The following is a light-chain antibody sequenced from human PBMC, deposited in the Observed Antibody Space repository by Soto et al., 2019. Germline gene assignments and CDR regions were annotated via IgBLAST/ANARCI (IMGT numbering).Light chain of an antibody. Sequence: QYALTQPPSASGSPGQSVTISCTGTSSDVGGYKYVSWYQQHPGKAPKLMIFEVNKRPSGVPDRFSGSKSGNTASLTLSGLQAEDEADYYCSSYAGINNLGVFGTGTKVTVL. CDR2: EVN. V-gene: IGLV2-8*01. J-gene: IGLJ1*01. CDR1: SSDVGGYKY. CDR3: SSYAGINNLGV.